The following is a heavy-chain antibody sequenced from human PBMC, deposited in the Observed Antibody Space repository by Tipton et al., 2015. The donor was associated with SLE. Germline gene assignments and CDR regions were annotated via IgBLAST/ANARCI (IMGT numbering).Heavy chain of an antibody. J-gene: IGHJ4*02. V-gene: IGHV4-59*12. CDR2: IYYSGST. CDR3: ARAVSMQQLPN. Sequence: TLSLTCTVSGGSISSYYWSWIRQPPGKGLEWIGYIYYSGSTNYNPSLKSRVTISVDPTKNQFSLKLSSVTAADTAVYYCARAVSMQQLPNWGQGTLVTVSS. CDR1: GGSISSYY. D-gene: IGHD6-13*01.